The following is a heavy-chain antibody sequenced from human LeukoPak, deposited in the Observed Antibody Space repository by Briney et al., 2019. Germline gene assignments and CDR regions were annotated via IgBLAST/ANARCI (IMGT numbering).Heavy chain of an antibody. D-gene: IGHD2-21*02. V-gene: IGHV4-31*03. Sequence: SETLSLTCTVSGGSISSGGYYWSWIRQHPGKGLEWIGYIYYSGSTYYNPSLKSRVTISVDTSKNQFSLKLSSVTAADTAVYYCAREILQTYYMDVWGKGTTVTLSS. J-gene: IGHJ6*03. CDR1: GGSISSGGYY. CDR3: AREILQTYYMDV. CDR2: IYYSGST.